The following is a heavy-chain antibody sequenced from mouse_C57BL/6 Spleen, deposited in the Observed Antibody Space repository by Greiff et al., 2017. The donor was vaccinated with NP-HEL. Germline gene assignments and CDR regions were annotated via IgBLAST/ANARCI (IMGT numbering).Heavy chain of an antibody. D-gene: IGHD1-2*01. CDR2: IDPSDSYT. Sequence: VQLQQPGAELVMPGASVKLSCKASGYTFTSYWMHWVKQRPGQGLEWIGEIDPSDSYTNYNQKFKGKSTLTVDKSSSTAYMQLSSLTSEDSAVYYCVATTAPWYFDVWGTGTTVTVSS. V-gene: IGHV1-69*01. J-gene: IGHJ1*03. CDR1: GYTFTSYW. CDR3: VATTAPWYFDV.